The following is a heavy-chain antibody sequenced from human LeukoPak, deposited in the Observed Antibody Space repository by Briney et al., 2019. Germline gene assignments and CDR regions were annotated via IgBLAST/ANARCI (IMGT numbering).Heavy chain of an antibody. D-gene: IGHD2-21*02. CDR2: VYYSGTT. CDR1: GVSMSSSSYY. CDR3: ARILDLVTTKTIDY. V-gene: IGHV4-39*06. J-gene: IGHJ4*02. Sequence: SETLSLTCTVSGVSMSSSSYYWAWIRQSQGKGLEWSVSVYYSGTTHYESSRKSRVSMSIDTSKTQFALTLNSVTVADTAVYYCARILDLVTTKTIDYWGQGSLVIVSS.